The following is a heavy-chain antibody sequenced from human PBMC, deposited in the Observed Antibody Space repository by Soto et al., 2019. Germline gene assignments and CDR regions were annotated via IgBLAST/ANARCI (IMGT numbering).Heavy chain of an antibody. V-gene: IGHV1-18*01. Sequence: GASVKVSCKASGYTFTSYGITWVRQAPGQGLEWMGWISAYNGNTNYAQKLQGRVTMTTDTSTSTAYMELRSLRSDDTAVYYCARAGGTVTLNWFDPWGQGTLVTVSS. CDR1: GYTFTSYG. CDR3: ARAGGTVTLNWFDP. D-gene: IGHD4-17*01. CDR2: ISAYNGNT. J-gene: IGHJ5*02.